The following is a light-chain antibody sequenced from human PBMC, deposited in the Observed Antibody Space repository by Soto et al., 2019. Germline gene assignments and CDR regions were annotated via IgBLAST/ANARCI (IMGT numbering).Light chain of an antibody. CDR3: GADHGSGSNFFVV. V-gene: IGLV9-49*01. CDR1: SGYSNYK. J-gene: IGLJ2*01. CDR2: VGTGGIVG. Sequence: QPVLTQPPSASASPGASVTLTCTLSSGYSNYKVDWYQQRPGKGPRFVMRVGTGGIVGSKGDGIPDRFSVLGSGLNRYLTIKNIQEEDESDYHCGADHGSGSNFFVVFGGGTKLTVL.